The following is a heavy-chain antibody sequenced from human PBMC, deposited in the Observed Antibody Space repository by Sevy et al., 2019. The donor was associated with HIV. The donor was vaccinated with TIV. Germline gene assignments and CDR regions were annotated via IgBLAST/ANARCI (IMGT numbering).Heavy chain of an antibody. CDR2: VSYDGSNK. Sequence: GGSLRLSCAASGFTFSSYAMHWVRQAPGKGLEWVAVVSYDGSNKHYADSVKGRFTISRDNSKNTLYLQMNSLRAEDTAVYYCARVDTAMANPFFDYWGQGTLVTVSS. D-gene: IGHD5-18*01. V-gene: IGHV3-30-3*01. CDR1: GFTFSSYA. J-gene: IGHJ4*02. CDR3: ARVDTAMANPFFDY.